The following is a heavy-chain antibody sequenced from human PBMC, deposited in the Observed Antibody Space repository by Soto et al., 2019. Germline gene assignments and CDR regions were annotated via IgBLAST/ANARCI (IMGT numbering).Heavy chain of an antibody. CDR2: INHSGST. CDR1: GASIITDNYF. Sequence: SDTLSLSCTVSGASIITDNYFWVWIRQSPRRGLEWIGEINHSGSTNYNPSLKSRVTISVDTSKNQFSLKLSSVTAADTAVYYCARCTYYDFWSGYSVFDYWVQGTLVTVSS. D-gene: IGHD3-3*01. V-gene: IGHV4-39*07. J-gene: IGHJ4*02. CDR3: ARCTYYDFWSGYSVFDY.